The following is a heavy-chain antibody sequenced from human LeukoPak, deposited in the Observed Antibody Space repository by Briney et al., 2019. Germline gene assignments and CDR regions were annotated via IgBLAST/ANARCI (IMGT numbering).Heavy chain of an antibody. D-gene: IGHD3-22*01. V-gene: IGHV1-2*02. CDR3: ARLPLWTYYYDSSGYYSGDY. J-gene: IGHJ4*02. Sequence: ASVKVSCKPSGYTFTVYYIHWVRQAPRQGLEWMGWINPNSGGTNYAQKFQGRVTMTRDTSISTAYMELSRLRSDDTAVYYCARLPLWTYYYDSSGYYSGDYWGQGTLVTVSS. CDR1: GYTFTVYY. CDR2: INPNSGGT.